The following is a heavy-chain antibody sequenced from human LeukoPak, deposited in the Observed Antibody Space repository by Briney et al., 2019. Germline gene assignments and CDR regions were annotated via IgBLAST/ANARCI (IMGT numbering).Heavy chain of an antibody. Sequence: GGSLRLSCAASGFNFRSSGMHWVRQGPGKGLEWVAFIRYDGSNKNYADSVKGRFTISRDNSKNTLYLQMNSLRAEDTAVYYCAKGGSGQYSTSISGWYNYYYYYYMDVWGKGTTVTVSS. CDR3: AKGGSGQYSTSISGWYNYYYYYYMDV. J-gene: IGHJ6*03. CDR2: IRYDGSNK. D-gene: IGHD6-19*01. CDR1: GFNFRSSG. V-gene: IGHV3-30*02.